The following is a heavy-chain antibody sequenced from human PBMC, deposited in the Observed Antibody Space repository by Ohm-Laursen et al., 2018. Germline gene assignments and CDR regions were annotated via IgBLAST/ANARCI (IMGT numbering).Heavy chain of an antibody. CDR3: AKAGIAARSWNFDY. CDR2: ISWNSGSI. D-gene: IGHD6-6*01. J-gene: IGHJ4*02. V-gene: IGHV3-9*01. CDR1: GFTFDDYA. Sequence: SRRLSCAASGFTFDDYAMHWVRQAPGKGLEWVSGISWNSGSIGYADSVKGRFTISRDNAKNSLYLQMNSLRAEDTALYYCAKAGIAARSWNFDYWGQGTLVTVSS.